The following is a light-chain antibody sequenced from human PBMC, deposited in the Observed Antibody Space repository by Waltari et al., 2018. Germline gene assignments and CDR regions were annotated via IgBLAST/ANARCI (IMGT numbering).Light chain of an antibody. Sequence: QAVVTQEPSLTVSPGGTVTLTCGSSTGSVNRGHYPYWLQQKHDQAPTTLTHDTSTKHSWIPALFSGSLLGGKAALTLSGALPEDEAEYYCVLFYSGAYVFGTGTKVTVL. V-gene: IGLV7-46*01. CDR3: VLFYSGAYV. CDR1: TGSVNRGHY. J-gene: IGLJ1*01. CDR2: DTS.